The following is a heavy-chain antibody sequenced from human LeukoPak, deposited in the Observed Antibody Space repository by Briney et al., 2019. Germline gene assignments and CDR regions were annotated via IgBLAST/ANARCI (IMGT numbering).Heavy chain of an antibody. V-gene: IGHV3-21*01. CDR1: KFTFSNYN. Sequence: GGSLRLSCAASKFTFSNYNMSWVRQAPGKGLEWVSSISSSSSYIHYADSVKGRFTIARDNDKNSVYLQMTSLSAEDTAVYYCARAKVVVVAAPFDSWGQGTLVTVSS. J-gene: IGHJ4*02. D-gene: IGHD2-15*01. CDR2: ISSSSSYI. CDR3: ARAKVVVVAAPFDS.